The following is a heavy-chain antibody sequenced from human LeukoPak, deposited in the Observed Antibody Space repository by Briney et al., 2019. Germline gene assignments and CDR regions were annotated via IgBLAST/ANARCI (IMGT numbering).Heavy chain of an antibody. V-gene: IGHV1-69*04. CDR2: IIPILGIA. D-gene: IGHD5-12*01. CDR3: ARDSGYDFSSFDY. Sequence: ASVKVSCKASGGTFSSYAISWVRQAPEQGLEWMGRIIPILGIANYAQKFQGRVTITADKSTSTAYMELSSLRSEDTAVYYCARDSGYDFSSFDYWGQGTLVTVSS. J-gene: IGHJ4*02. CDR1: GGTFSSYA.